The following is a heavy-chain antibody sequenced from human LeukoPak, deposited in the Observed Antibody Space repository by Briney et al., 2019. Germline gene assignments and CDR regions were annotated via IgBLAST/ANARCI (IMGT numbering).Heavy chain of an antibody. CDR1: GFTFSSYW. CDR2: IKQDGSEK. J-gene: IGHJ4*02. D-gene: IGHD3-16*01. CDR3: ARDYD. V-gene: IGHV3-7*04. Sequence: PGGSLRLSCIASGFTFSSYWMSWVRQAPGKGLEWVANIKQDGSEKYYVDSVKGRFTISRDNAKNSLYLQMNSLRAEDTAVYYCARDYDWGQGTQVTVSS.